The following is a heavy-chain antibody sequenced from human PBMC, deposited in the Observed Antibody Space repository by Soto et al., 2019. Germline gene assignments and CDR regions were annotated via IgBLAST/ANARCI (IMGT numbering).Heavy chain of an antibody. D-gene: IGHD3-22*01. CDR2: ISYDGSNK. J-gene: IGHJ4*02. V-gene: IGHV3-30-3*01. CDR3: ARDPPHYDSSGYPLDY. Sequence: QVQLVESGGGVVQAGRSLRLSCAASGFTFRSYAMHWVRQAPGKGLEWVAVISYDGSNKYYADSVKGRFTISRDNSKNTLYLQMNSLRAEDTAVYYCARDPPHYDSSGYPLDYWGQGTLVTVSS. CDR1: GFTFRSYA.